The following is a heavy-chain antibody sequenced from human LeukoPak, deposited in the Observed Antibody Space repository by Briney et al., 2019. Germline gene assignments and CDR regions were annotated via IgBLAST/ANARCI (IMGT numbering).Heavy chain of an antibody. V-gene: IGHV3-30*18. CDR3: AKDYRPHDFWSGLVDY. J-gene: IGHJ4*02. CDR2: ISYDGSNK. D-gene: IGHD3-3*01. Sequence: SGGSLRLSCAASGFTFSNYGMHWVRQAPGKGLGWVTLISYDGSNKYYADSVRGRFTISRDNSKNTLYLQMNSLRAEDTAVYYCAKDYRPHDFWSGLVDYWGQGTLVTVSS. CDR1: GFTFSNYG.